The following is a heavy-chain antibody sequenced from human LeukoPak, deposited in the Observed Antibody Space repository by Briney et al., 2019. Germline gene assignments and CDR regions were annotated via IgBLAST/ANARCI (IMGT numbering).Heavy chain of an antibody. CDR3: AVVAATLAY. J-gene: IGHJ4*02. CDR2: IYDSGST. V-gene: IGHV4-30-4*01. Sequence: KPSETLSLTCTVPGGSISSGDYYWSWIRQPPGKGLEWIGYIYDSGSTYYNPSLESRVTMSVDTSKNQFSLKLSSVTAADTAVYYCAVVAATLAYWGQGTLVTVSS. D-gene: IGHD2-15*01. CDR1: GGSISSGDYY.